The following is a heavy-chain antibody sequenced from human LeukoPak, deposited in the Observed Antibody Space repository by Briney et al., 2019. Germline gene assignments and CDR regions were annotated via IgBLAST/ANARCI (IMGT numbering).Heavy chain of an antibody. CDR3: ARDRAALQDWVEFDP. D-gene: IGHD3/OR15-3a*01. CDR2: IRDSGEA. V-gene: IGHV3-30*09. CDR1: GFTFSSYA. J-gene: IGHJ5*02. Sequence: GGSLRLSCAASGFTFSSYAMHWVRQAPGKGLEWVGLIRDSGEAFYADFVRGRFAISRDESENTLYLQMNSLRVEDTAVYFCARDRAALQDWVEFDPWGQGTPVIVSS.